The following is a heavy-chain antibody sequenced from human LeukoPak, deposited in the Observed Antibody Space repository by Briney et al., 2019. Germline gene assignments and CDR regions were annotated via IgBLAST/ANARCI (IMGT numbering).Heavy chain of an antibody. CDR1: GYTFTSYD. V-gene: IGHV1-8*01. Sequence: GASLKVSCTASGYTFTSYDINWVRQATGQGLEWMGWMNPNSGNTGYAQKFQGRVTMTRNTSISTAYMELSSLRSEDTAVYYCARDIAAAGTPYDYWGQATLVTVSS. CDR2: MNPNSGNT. CDR3: ARDIAAAGTPYDY. D-gene: IGHD6-13*01. J-gene: IGHJ4*02.